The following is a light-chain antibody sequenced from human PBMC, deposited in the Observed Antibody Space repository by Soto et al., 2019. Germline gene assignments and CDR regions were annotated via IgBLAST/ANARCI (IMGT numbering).Light chain of an antibody. CDR3: QQYDTIPLT. Sequence: DIVMTQSPDSLAVSLGERATINCKSSQSVLYSSNNRNYLACYQQKPGQPPKLLIYWASTRESGVPDRFSDSGSETDFTLTISSLQAEDVAVYYCQQYDTIPLTFGGGTKVDIK. CDR2: WAS. CDR1: QSVLYSSNNRNY. J-gene: IGKJ4*01. V-gene: IGKV4-1*01.